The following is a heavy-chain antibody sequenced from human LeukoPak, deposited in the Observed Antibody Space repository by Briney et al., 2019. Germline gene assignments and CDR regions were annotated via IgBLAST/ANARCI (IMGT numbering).Heavy chain of an antibody. V-gene: IGHV1-2*06. Sequence: ASVKVSCKASGYTFTGYYMHWVRQAPGQGLEWMGRINPNSGGTNYAQKFQGRVTMTRDTSTSTVYMELSSLRSEDTAVYYCARDGGYSSSWYDYYYYMDVWGKGTTVTVSS. J-gene: IGHJ6*03. CDR1: GYTFTGYY. CDR3: ARDGGYSSSWYDYYYYMDV. D-gene: IGHD6-13*01. CDR2: INPNSGGT.